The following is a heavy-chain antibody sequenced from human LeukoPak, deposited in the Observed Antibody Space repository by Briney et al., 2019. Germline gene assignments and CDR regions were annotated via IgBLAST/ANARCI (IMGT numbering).Heavy chain of an antibody. Sequence: GASVKVSCKASGYTFTSYGISWVRQAPGQGLEWMGWISAYNGNTNYAQKLQGRVTMTTDTSTSTAYMELRSLRSDDTAVYYCARVAVAGPRPGAFDIWGQGTMVTVSS. CDR1: GYTFTSYG. V-gene: IGHV1-18*01. CDR3: ARVAVAGPRPGAFDI. CDR2: ISAYNGNT. J-gene: IGHJ3*02. D-gene: IGHD6-19*01.